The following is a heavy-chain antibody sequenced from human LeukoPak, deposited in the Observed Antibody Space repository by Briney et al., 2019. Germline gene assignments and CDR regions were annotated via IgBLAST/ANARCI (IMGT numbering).Heavy chain of an antibody. D-gene: IGHD6-6*01. V-gene: IGHV3-48*01. CDR2: ISSSSSTI. CDR1: GFTFSSYS. CDR3: ARDGSSRNYYYYYYYMDV. J-gene: IGHJ6*03. Sequence: SGGSLRLSCAASGFTFSSYSMNWVRQAPGKGLEWVSYISSSSSTIYYADSVKGRFTISRDNAKNSLYLQMNSLRAEDTAVYYCARDGSSRNYYYYYYYMDVWGKGTTVTVSS.